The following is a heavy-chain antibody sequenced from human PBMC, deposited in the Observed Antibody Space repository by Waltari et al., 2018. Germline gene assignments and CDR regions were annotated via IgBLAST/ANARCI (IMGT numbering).Heavy chain of an antibody. CDR1: GFAFNHYA. J-gene: IGHJ4*02. Sequence: EVQLLESGGGLVQPGGYLRLSCGGSGFAFNHYAINWVRRAPGTGLQWVAAITVNDATYHADSVKGRFTISRDTSKDTVFLQMNSLRAEDTALYYCAKPFYNWDDPLDSWGQGTLVTVSS. CDR2: ITVNDAT. CDR3: AKPFYNWDDPLDS. D-gene: IGHD1-20*01. V-gene: IGHV3-23*01.